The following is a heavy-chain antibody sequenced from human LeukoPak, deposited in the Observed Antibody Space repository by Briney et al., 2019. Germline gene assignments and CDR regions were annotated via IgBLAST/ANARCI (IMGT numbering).Heavy chain of an antibody. V-gene: IGHV4-59*08. D-gene: IGHD6-13*01. J-gene: IGHJ4*02. CDR2: ISDSGST. CDR1: GGSINSYY. CDR3: ARTPSGYRFDY. Sequence: SETLSLTCTVSGGSINSYYWSWIRQPPGKGLEWIGYISDSGSTNYNPSVKGRVTISVDTSKKEFSLRLASVTAADTAVYYCARTPSGYRFDYWGQGILVTVSS.